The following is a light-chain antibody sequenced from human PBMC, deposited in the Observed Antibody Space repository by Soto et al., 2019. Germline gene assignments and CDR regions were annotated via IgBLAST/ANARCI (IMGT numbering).Light chain of an antibody. CDR1: SNDVGGYNI. J-gene: IGLJ2*01. CDR3: SSYAGSYTLV. V-gene: IGLV2-11*01. CDR2: DVS. Sequence: QSVLTQPRSVSGSPGQSVTISCTGTSNDVGGYNIVSWYQQHPGKVPKLFIYDVSRRPSGVPDRFSGSKSGNTASLTISGLQAEDEADYYCSSYAGSYTLVFGGGTKVTVL.